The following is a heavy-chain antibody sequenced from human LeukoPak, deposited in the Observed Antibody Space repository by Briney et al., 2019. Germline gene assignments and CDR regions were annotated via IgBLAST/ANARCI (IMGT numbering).Heavy chain of an antibody. CDR2: IRYDGSNK. V-gene: IGHV3-30*02. D-gene: IGHD3-10*01. Sequence: TGGSLRLSCAASGFTFISYAIHWVRQAPGKGLEWVAFIRYDGSNKYYADSVKGRFTISRDNSKNTLYLQMNSLRAEDTAVYYCAKEGGYYGSRYNWFDPWGQGTLVTVSS. J-gene: IGHJ5*02. CDR1: GFTFISYA. CDR3: AKEGGYYGSRYNWFDP.